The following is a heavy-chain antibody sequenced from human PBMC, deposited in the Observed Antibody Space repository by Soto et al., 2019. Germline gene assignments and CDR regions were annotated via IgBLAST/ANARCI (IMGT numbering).Heavy chain of an antibody. CDR2: ISGGGVST. CDR3: AKDRRRGWSTVTTEFDY. Sequence: HPGGSLRLSCAASGFAFSSYAMSWVRQAPGKGLEWVSAISGGGVSTYYADSVKGRFTISRDNSKNTLSLQMNSLRAEDTAVYYCAKDRRRGWSTVTTEFDYWGQGTLVTVSS. V-gene: IGHV3-23*01. D-gene: IGHD4-17*01. J-gene: IGHJ4*02. CDR1: GFAFSSYA.